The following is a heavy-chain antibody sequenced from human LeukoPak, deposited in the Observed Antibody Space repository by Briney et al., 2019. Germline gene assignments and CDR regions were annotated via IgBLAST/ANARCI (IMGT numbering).Heavy chain of an antibody. J-gene: IGHJ4*02. CDR3: AKAGSDWYYFDS. Sequence: GGSLRLSCAASGFTFNTYTMTWVRQAPGKGLEWVSDISESGGSTYYEDSVQGRFTISRDNSKNTLYLQMNSLRVEDTAIYYCAKAGSDWYYFDSWGQGNLVTVSS. CDR1: GFTFNTYT. V-gene: IGHV3-23*01. D-gene: IGHD6-19*01. CDR2: ISESGGST.